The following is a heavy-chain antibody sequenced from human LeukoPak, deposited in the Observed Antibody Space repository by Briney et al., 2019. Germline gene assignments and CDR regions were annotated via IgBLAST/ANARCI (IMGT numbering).Heavy chain of an antibody. CDR2: INPNSGGT. Sequence: GASVKVSCKASGYTFTGYYMHWVRQAPGQGLEWMGWINPNSGGTNYAQKFQGRVTMTRDTSISTAYMELSGLRSDDTAVYYCAREKRQPNYGGNSLLYWGQGTLVTVSS. V-gene: IGHV1-2*02. J-gene: IGHJ4*02. D-gene: IGHD4-23*01. CDR1: GYTFTGYY. CDR3: AREKRQPNYGGNSLLY.